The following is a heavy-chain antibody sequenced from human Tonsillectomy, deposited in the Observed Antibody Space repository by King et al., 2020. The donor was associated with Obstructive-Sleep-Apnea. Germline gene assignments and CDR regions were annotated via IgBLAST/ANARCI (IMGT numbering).Heavy chain of an antibody. CDR1: GFTFNNYG. J-gene: IGHJ6*02. D-gene: IGHD2-8*01. V-gene: IGHV3-33*01. CDR3: ARGVNYAMDV. Sequence: VQLVQSGGGVVQPGGSLRLSCAASGFTFNNYGIDWVRQAPGKGLEWGAVLWYDGNNKYYADSVKGRFTISRDNSKNTLYLQMNSLRAEDTAVYYCARGVNYAMDVWGQGTTVTVSS. CDR2: LWYDGNNK.